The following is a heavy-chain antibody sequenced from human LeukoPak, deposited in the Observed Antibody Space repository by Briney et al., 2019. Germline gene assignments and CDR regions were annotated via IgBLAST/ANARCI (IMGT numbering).Heavy chain of an antibody. CDR2: ISASNGST. D-gene: IGHD3-3*01. J-gene: IGHJ4*02. CDR3: ARAMTAYYDFWSGYYGFDY. CDR1: GYIFTSYG. Sequence: ASVKVSCKASGYIFTSYGLCWVRQAPGQGLEWMGWISASNGSTNYAQKLQGRVTMTTDTSTSTAYMELRSLRSDDTAVYYCARAMTAYYDFWSGYYGFDYWGQGTLVTVSS. V-gene: IGHV1-18*01.